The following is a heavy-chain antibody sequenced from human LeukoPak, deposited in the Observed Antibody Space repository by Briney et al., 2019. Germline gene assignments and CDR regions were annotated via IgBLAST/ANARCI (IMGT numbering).Heavy chain of an antibody. V-gene: IGHV3-21*01. J-gene: IGHJ3*02. CDR3: ATPRGGKLLLDAFDI. D-gene: IGHD2-15*01. CDR2: ITSSSSYI. Sequence: GGSLRLSCAASGFTFSSYTMNWVRQAPGKGLEWVSSITSSSSYIYYADSVKGRFTISRDNAKNSLYLQMNSLRAEDTAMYYCATPRGGKLLLDAFDIWGQGTMVIVSS. CDR1: GFTFSSYT.